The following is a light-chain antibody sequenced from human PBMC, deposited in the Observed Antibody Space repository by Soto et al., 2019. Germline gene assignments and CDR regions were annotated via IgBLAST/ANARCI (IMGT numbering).Light chain of an antibody. Sequence: DIQMTQSPFSLSASVGDRVTITCRASQTINNYLNWYQQKPGKAPKLLIYAASSLQSGVPSRFSGSGSGTDFTLTISSLQAEDSATYFCQESITAPLTFGGGTKVEVK. CDR3: QESITAPLT. CDR1: QTINNY. J-gene: IGKJ4*01. V-gene: IGKV1-39*01. CDR2: AAS.